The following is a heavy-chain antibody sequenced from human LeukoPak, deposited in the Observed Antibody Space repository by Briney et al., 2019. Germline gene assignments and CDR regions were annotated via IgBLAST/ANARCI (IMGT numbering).Heavy chain of an antibody. CDR3: AKEEADTALVPRFDY. CDR1: GFTLSNYG. Sequence: GGSLRLSCAASGFTLSNYGMGWVRQAPGKGLEWVSALSRIGDTYYTDSVKGRFAVSRDTSKNTLYLHMHSLRAEDTAIYYCAKEEADTALVPRFDYWGQGTLVTVSS. J-gene: IGHJ4*02. CDR2: LSRIGDT. D-gene: IGHD5-18*01. V-gene: IGHV3-23*01.